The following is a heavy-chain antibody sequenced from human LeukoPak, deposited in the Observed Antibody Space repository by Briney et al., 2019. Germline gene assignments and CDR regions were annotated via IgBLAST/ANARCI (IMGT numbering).Heavy chain of an antibody. CDR1: GFTFSSYS. CDR3: ASDLGYCSGGSCDSDY. V-gene: IGHV3-21*01. D-gene: IGHD2-15*01. CDR2: ISSSSSYI. J-gene: IGHJ4*02. Sequence: GGSLRLSCAASGFTFSSYSMNWVRQAPGKGLEWVSSISSSSSYIYYADSVKGRFTISRDNAKNSLYLQMNSLRAEDTAVYYCASDLGYCSGGSCDSDYWGQGTLVTVSS.